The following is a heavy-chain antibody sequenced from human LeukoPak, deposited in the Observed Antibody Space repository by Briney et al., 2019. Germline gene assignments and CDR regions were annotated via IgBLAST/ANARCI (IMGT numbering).Heavy chain of an antibody. CDR2: ISSSSSYI. CDR1: GFTFSSYS. V-gene: IGHV3-21*01. D-gene: IGHD2-2*01. Sequence: GGSLRLSCAASGFTFSSYSMNWVRQAPGKGLGWVSSISSSSSYIYYADSVKGRFTISRDNAKNSLYLQMNSLRAEDTAVYYCARGRGRPYQPVHFDYWGQGTLVTVSS. CDR3: ARGRGRPYQPVHFDY. J-gene: IGHJ4*02.